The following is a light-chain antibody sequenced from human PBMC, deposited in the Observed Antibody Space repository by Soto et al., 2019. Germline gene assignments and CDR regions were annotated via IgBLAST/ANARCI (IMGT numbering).Light chain of an antibody. Sequence: QSALTQPASVSGSPGQSITISCTGTSSDFGGYAYVSWYQQHPGKAPKLMIYDVTNRPSGVSNRFSASKSGNTASLTISGLQAEDEADYYCNSYTSSNTFVVFGTGTKVTVL. J-gene: IGLJ1*01. CDR2: DVT. CDR3: NSYTSSNTFVV. CDR1: SSDFGGYAY. V-gene: IGLV2-14*03.